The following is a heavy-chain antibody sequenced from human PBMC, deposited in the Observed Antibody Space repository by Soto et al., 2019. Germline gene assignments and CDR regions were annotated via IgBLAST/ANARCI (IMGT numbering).Heavy chain of an antibody. CDR1: GFTFSSYG. CDR3: ARAAGSSGWYYFYY. D-gene: IGHD6-19*01. CDR2: IWYDGSKT. Sequence: QVQLVESGGGVVQPGRSLRLSCAASGFTFSSYGMHWVRQAPGKGLEWVAVIWYDGSKTYHADSLKGRFTISRDNSKNTLDLQMNSLRAEDTAVYYCARAAGSSGWYYFYYWGQGTLVTVSS. J-gene: IGHJ4*02. V-gene: IGHV3-33*01.